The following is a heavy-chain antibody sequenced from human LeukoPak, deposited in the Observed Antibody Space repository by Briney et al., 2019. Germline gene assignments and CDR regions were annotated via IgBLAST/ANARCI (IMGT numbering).Heavy chain of an antibody. CDR2: IYPGDSDT. D-gene: IGHD6-19*01. CDR3: ARVGARGAMAGDFDY. Sequence: GESLKISCKGSGYSFTSYWIGWVRQMPGKGLEWMGIIYPGDSDTRYSPSFQGQVTISADKSISTAYLQWSSLKASDTAMYYCARVGARGAMAGDFDYWGQGTLVTVSS. J-gene: IGHJ4*02. CDR1: GYSFTSYW. V-gene: IGHV5-51*01.